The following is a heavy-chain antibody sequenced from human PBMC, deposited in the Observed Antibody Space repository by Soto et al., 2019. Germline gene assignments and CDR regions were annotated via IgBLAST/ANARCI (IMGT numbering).Heavy chain of an antibody. CDR1: GGTFSSYA. J-gene: IGHJ5*02. V-gene: IGHV1-69*13. CDR3: ARFQHLRYYYDSSGDATFDP. D-gene: IGHD3-22*01. CDR2: IIPIFGTA. Sequence: ASVKVSCKASGGTFSSYAISWVRQAPGQGLEWLGGIIPIFGTANYAQKFQGRVTITADESTSTAYMELSSLRSEDTAVYYCARFQHLRYYYDSSGDATFDPWGQGTLVTVSS.